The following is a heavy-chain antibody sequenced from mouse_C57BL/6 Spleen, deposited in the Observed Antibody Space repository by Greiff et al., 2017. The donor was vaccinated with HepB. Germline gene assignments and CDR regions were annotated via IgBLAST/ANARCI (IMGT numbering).Heavy chain of an antibody. Sequence: LQESGAELVKPGASVKISCKASGYAFSSYWMNWVKQRPGKGLEWIGQIYPGDGDTNYNGKFKGKATLTADKSSSTAYMQLSSLTSEDSTVYFCARGTGVYWYFDVWGTGTTVTVSS. V-gene: IGHV1-80*01. CDR3: ARGTGVYWYFDV. J-gene: IGHJ1*03. CDR2: IYPGDGDT. CDR1: GYAFSSYW. D-gene: IGHD4-1*01.